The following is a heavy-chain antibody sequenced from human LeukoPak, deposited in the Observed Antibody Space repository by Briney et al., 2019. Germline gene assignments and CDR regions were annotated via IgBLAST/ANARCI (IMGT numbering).Heavy chain of an antibody. CDR3: ARPYYYGSGSYYSGYDY. V-gene: IGHV5-51*01. J-gene: IGHJ4*02. CDR1: GGSISSYY. Sequence: ETLSLTCTVSGGSISSYYWSWIRQPPGKGLEWMGIIYPGDSDTRYSPSFQGQVTISADKSISTAYLQWSSLKASDTAMYYCARPYYYGSGSYYSGYDYWGQGTLVTVSS. D-gene: IGHD3-10*01. CDR2: IYPGDSDT.